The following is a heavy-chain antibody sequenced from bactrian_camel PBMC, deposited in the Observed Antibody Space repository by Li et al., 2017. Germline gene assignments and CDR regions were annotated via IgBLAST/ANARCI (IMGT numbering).Heavy chain of an antibody. CDR3: AADPQWAASLSRSLSTRDFGY. D-gene: IGHD1*01. CDR2: LYRGGSTP. J-gene: IGHJ6*01. Sequence: VQLVESGGGSVQAGGSLRLSCVVSGVTYSSYCMVWFRQAPGKEREPVAALYRGGSTPYVADSVRGRFTISGDIAKNTLYLEMTNLEPEDTAMYYCAADPQWAASLSRSLSTRDFGYWGQGTQVTVS. V-gene: IGHV3S1*01. CDR1: GVTYSSYC.